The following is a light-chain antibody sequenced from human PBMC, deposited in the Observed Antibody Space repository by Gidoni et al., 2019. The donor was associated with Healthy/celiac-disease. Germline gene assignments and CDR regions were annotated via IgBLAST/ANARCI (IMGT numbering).Light chain of an antibody. V-gene: IGLV2-14*01. CDR2: EVS. CDR3: SSYTSSSTPNWV. Sequence: QSALTQPASLSGSPGQSITISCTGTSSDVGGYNYVSWYQQHPSKAPKLMIYEVSNRPSGVSNRFSGSKSGNTASLTISGLQAEDEADYYCSSYTSSSTPNWVFGGGTKLTVL. CDR1: SSDVGGYNY. J-gene: IGLJ3*02.